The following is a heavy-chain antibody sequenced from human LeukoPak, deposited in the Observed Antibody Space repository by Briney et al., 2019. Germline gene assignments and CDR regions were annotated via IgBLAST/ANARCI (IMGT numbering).Heavy chain of an antibody. CDR2: INHGGST. CDR3: ARDSSGYYLGAFDI. V-gene: IGHV4-34*01. CDR1: GGSFSGYY. J-gene: IGHJ3*02. D-gene: IGHD3-22*01. Sequence: SETLSPTCAVSGGSFSGYYWSWIRQPPGKGLEWIGEINHGGSTNYNPSLKSRVTISVDTSKNQFSLKLSSVTAADTAVYYCARDSSGYYLGAFDIWGQGTMVTVSS.